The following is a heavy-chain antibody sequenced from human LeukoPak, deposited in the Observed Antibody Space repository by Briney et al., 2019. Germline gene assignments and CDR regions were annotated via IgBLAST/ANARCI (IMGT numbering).Heavy chain of an antibody. Sequence: SETLSLTCTVSGGSISSYYWSWIRQPPGKGLEWIGYIYYSGSTNYNPSLKSRVTISVDTSKNQFSLKPSSVTAADTAVYYCAREDIVVVPAAIPRYYYYGMDVWGQGTTVTVSS. J-gene: IGHJ6*02. CDR2: IYYSGST. CDR3: AREDIVVVPAAIPRYYYYGMDV. CDR1: GGSISSYY. V-gene: IGHV4-59*01. D-gene: IGHD2-2*02.